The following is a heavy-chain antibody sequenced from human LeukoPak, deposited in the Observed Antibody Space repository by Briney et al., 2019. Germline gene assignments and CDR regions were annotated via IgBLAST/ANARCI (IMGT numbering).Heavy chain of an antibody. CDR1: GGSVSNSNYC. D-gene: IGHD4-23*01. CDR2: IDYSGSP. V-gene: IGHV4-39*01. CDR3: ARPLDCNYGGTAFDI. J-gene: IGHJ3*02. Sequence: SETLSLTCTVSGGSVSNSNYCWGWIRQPPGKQLEWIGSIDYSGSPLYNPSLKSRVTISVDTPKNQFSLKLSSVTAADTAVYYCARPLDCNYGGTAFDIWGQGTMVTVSS.